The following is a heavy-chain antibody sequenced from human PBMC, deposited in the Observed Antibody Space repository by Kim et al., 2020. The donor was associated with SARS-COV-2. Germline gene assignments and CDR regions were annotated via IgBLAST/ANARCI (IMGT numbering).Heavy chain of an antibody. CDR1: GFTFSTYW. V-gene: IGHV3-7*01. D-gene: IGHD2-8*01. CDR2: IKQAGSEK. J-gene: IGHJ6*02. Sequence: GGSLRLSCAASGFTFSTYWMSWVRQAPGKGLEWVANIKQAGSEKYYVDSVKGRFTISRDNAKYSMYLQMNSLRAEDTAVYYCTVSYYYYGMDDWGQGTTVTVSS. CDR3: TVSYYYYGMDD.